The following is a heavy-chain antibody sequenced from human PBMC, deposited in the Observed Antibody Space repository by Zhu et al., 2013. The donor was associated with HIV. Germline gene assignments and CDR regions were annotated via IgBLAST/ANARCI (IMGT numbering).Heavy chain of an antibody. Sequence: QVQLVQSGAEVKKPGASVKVSCKASGYTFTGYYMHWVRQAPGQGLEWMGWINPNSGGTNYAQKFQGRVTMTRDTSISTAYMELSRLRSDDTAVYYCARDRELLYYYYGMDVWGQGTTVTVSS. CDR1: GYTFTGYY. J-gene: IGHJ6*02. CDR3: ARDRELLYYYYGMDV. D-gene: IGHD1-26*01. CDR2: INPNSGGT. V-gene: IGHV1-2*02.